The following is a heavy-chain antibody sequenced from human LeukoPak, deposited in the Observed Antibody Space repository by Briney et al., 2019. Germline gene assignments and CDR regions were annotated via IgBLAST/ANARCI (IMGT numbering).Heavy chain of an antibody. Sequence: GGSLRLSCAASGFTFSSYGMHWVRQAPGKGLEWVAFIRYDGSNKYYADSVKGRFTISRDNSKNTLYLQMNSLRAEDTAVYYCATGFGELGLFDYWGQGTLVTVSS. V-gene: IGHV3-30*02. J-gene: IGHJ4*02. CDR3: ATGFGELGLFDY. CDR2: IRYDGSNK. CDR1: GFTFSSYG. D-gene: IGHD3-10*01.